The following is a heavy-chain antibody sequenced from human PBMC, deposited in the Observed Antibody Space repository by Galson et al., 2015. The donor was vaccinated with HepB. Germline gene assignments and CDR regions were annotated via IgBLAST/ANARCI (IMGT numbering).Heavy chain of an antibody. Sequence: SLRLSCAASGFTFSSYEMNWVRQAPGKGLEWVSYISSSGSTIYYADSVKGRFTISRDNAKNSLYLQMNSLRAEDTAVYYCARGYCSGGSCYSAVDGTDVWGQGTTVTVSS. CDR1: GFTFSSYE. D-gene: IGHD2-15*01. CDR2: ISSSGSTI. V-gene: IGHV3-48*03. CDR3: ARGYCSGGSCYSAVDGTDV. J-gene: IGHJ6*02.